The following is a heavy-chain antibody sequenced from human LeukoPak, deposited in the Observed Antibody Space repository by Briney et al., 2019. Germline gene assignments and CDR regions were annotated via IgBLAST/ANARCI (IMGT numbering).Heavy chain of an antibody. D-gene: IGHD3-10*01. Sequence: ASVKVSCKASGYTFTSYGISWVRQAPGQGLEWMGWISAYNGNTNYAQKLQGRVTMTTDTSTSTAYMELRSLRSDDTAVYYCARDHLSGGSGSYYNVFSYYYGMDIWGQGTTVTVSS. J-gene: IGHJ6*02. CDR2: ISAYNGNT. V-gene: IGHV1-18*01. CDR1: GYTFTSYG. CDR3: ARDHLSGGSGSYYNVFSYYYGMDI.